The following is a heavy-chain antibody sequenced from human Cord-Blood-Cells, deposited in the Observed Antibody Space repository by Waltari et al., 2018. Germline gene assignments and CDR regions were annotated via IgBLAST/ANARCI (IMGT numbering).Heavy chain of an antibody. CDR1: GGTFSSYA. D-gene: IGHD5-18*01. V-gene: IGHV1-69*01. Sequence: QVQLVQSGAEVKKPGSSVKVYCKASGGTFSSYAISRVRQAPGQGLGWMGGIIPIFGTANYEQKFQGRVTITADESTSTAYMELSSLRSEDTAVYYCARDGGDTATILWGQGTLVTVSS. CDR2: IIPIFGTA. CDR3: ARDGGDTATIL. J-gene: IGHJ4*02.